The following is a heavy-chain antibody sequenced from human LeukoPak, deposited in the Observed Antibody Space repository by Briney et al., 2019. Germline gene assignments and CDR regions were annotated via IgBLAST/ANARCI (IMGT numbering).Heavy chain of an antibody. J-gene: IGHJ4*02. Sequence: SETLSLTCTVSGGSISSSSYYWGWIRQPPGKGLEWIGYIYYSGSTNYNPSLKSRVTISVDTSKNQFSLKLSSVTAADTAVYYCARYRVQLWNFDYWGQGTLVTVSS. CDR1: GGSISSSSYY. V-gene: IGHV4-61*05. D-gene: IGHD5-18*01. CDR2: IYYSGST. CDR3: ARYRVQLWNFDY.